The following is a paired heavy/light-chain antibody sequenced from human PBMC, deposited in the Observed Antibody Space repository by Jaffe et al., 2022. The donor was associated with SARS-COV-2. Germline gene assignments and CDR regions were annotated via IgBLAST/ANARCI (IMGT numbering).Light chain of an antibody. J-gene: IGKJ4*01. CDR1: QSISSS. CDR2: DAS. CDR3: QQRHDWPRT. Sequence: EIVLTQSPATLSLSPGERATLSCRASQSISSSLAWYQQRPGQSPRLLIYDASTRATGIPARFSGSGSGTDFTLTISSLEPEDCAVYYCQQRHDWPRTFGEGTKVEIK. V-gene: IGKV3-11*01.
Heavy chain of an antibody. V-gene: IGHV3-23*04. CDR1: GFTFSNYG. CDR2: ISFDGDAT. J-gene: IGHJ2*01. Sequence: EVQLVESGGGLIQPGGSLRLSCAASGFTFSNYGMSWVRQAPGKGLEWVSAISFDGDATRYADSVKGRFHIFRDNSKNTVDLQMNSLRAEDTAVYYCAKMYGDTSDWDFDLWGSGTLVTVSS. D-gene: IGHD4-17*01. CDR3: AKMYGDTSDWDFDL.